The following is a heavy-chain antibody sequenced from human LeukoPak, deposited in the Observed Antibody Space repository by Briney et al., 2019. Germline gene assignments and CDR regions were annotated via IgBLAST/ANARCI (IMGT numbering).Heavy chain of an antibody. CDR1: GFTFSDYY. J-gene: IGHJ4*02. V-gene: IGHV3-11*01. CDR2: ISSSGSTT. Sequence: GGSLRLSCAASGFTFSDYYMSWIRQAPRKGLEWVSYISSSGSTTYYADSVKGRSTISRDNAKNSLYLQMNSLRAEDTAVYYCASMVRGVIIENDWGQGTLVTVSS. D-gene: IGHD3-10*01. CDR3: ASMVRGVIIEND.